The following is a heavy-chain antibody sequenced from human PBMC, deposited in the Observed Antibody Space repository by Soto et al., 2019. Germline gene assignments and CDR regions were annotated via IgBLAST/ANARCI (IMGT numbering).Heavy chain of an antibody. V-gene: IGHV3-48*03. CDR1: GFTFSSYE. CDR2: ISSSGSTI. Sequence: HPGGSLRLSCAASGFTFSSYEMNWVRQAPGKGLEWVSYISSSGSTIYYAGSVKGRFTISRDNAKNSLYLQMNSLRAEDTAVYYCARDSYCSGGSCSRRYGMDVWGQGTTVTVSS. CDR3: ARDSYCSGGSCSRRYGMDV. D-gene: IGHD2-15*01. J-gene: IGHJ6*02.